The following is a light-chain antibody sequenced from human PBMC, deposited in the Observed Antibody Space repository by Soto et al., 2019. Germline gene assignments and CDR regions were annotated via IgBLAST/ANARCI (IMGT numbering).Light chain of an antibody. Sequence: DIQMTQSPSSLSASIGDRVTITCRASQSVRTHLNWYHQKPGKAPELLIYAASSLQAGVPSRFSGSGSGTDFTLPISSLHPEDFADYYCQQSYSPPRTFGQWTSLEIK. V-gene: IGKV1-39*01. CDR2: AAS. J-gene: IGKJ2*01. CDR1: QSVRTH. CDR3: QQSYSPPRT.